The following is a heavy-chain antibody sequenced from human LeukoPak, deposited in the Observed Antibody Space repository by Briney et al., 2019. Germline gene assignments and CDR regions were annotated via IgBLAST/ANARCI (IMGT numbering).Heavy chain of an antibody. CDR1: GFTFKIFG. V-gene: IGHV3-74*01. CDR3: GTGYSSSQHDY. Sequence: PGGSLRLSCAASGFTFKIFGMHWVRQAPGKGLVWVSHINSDGTTTNYADSVKGRFTISRDNAGNTLYLQMSSLRADDTAVYYCGTGYSSSQHDYWGQGTLVTVSS. CDR2: INSDGTTT. D-gene: IGHD6-13*01. J-gene: IGHJ4*02.